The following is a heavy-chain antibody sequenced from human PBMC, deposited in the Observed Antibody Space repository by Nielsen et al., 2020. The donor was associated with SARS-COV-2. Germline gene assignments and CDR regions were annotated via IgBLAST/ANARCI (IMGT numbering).Heavy chain of an antibody. CDR3: ARGGAVTATNWFDP. Sequence: GESLKISCAASGFTFSSYEMNWVRQAPGRGLEWVSYISSSGSTRYYLNSVKGRFTISRDNAKNSLYLQMDSLRDEDTAVYYCARGGAVTATNWFDPWGQGTLVTVSS. CDR2: ISSSGSTR. CDR1: GFTFSSYE. J-gene: IGHJ5*02. V-gene: IGHV3-48*03. D-gene: IGHD2-21*02.